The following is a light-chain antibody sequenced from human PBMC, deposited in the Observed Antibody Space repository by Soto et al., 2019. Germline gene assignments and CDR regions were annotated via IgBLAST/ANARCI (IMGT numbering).Light chain of an antibody. CDR2: DAS. V-gene: IGKV3-20*01. CDR1: QSVSSSY. J-gene: IGKJ1*01. CDR3: QQYDSSPWT. Sequence: EIVLTQSPGTLSLSPGERATLSCRASQSVSSSYLGWYQQKPGQAPRLLIYDASSRATGIPDRFSGSGSGTDFTLTISRLEPEDFAVYYCQQYDSSPWTFGQGTKVEIK.